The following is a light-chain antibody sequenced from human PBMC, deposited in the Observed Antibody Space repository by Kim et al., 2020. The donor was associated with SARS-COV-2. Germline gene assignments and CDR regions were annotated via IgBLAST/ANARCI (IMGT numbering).Light chain of an antibody. Sequence: SYELTQPPSVSVSPGQTVTLTCSGDKLGEKYSCWYQQKSGQSPILLIYQDFKRPSGIPERFSGSNFGNTATLTISGTQTVDEADYYCNSRDSSNYVIFGGGTQLTVL. CDR1: KLGEKY. CDR3: NSRDSSNYVI. CDR2: QDF. V-gene: IGLV3-1*01. J-gene: IGLJ2*01.